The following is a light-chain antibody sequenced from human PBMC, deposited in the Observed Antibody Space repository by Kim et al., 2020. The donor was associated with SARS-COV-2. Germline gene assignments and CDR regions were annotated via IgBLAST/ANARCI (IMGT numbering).Light chain of an antibody. J-gene: IGLJ1*01. CDR2: NN. Sequence: PGQRITISCSGSTSNIGSNTVNWYQQFPGTAPKLLIYNNRRPSGVPDRFSGSKSGTSASLAISGLQSEDEADYYCATWDDSLNGYVFGTGTKVTVL. CDR3: ATWDDSLNGYV. V-gene: IGLV1-44*01. CDR1: TSNIGSNT.